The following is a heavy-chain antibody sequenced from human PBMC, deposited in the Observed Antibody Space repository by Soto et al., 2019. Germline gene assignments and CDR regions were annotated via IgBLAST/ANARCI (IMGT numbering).Heavy chain of an antibody. Sequence: PSETLSLTCAVSGYAISSSNWWGWIRQPPGKGLEWIGYIYYSGTTYYNPSLKSRVTMSVDTSKNQFSLKLTSVTAVDKAVYYFERRALQGPIDYWGQGNLVYVS. V-gene: IGHV4-28*01. J-gene: IGHJ4*02. CDR2: IYYSGTT. CDR1: GYAISSSNW. CDR3: ERRALQGPIDY.